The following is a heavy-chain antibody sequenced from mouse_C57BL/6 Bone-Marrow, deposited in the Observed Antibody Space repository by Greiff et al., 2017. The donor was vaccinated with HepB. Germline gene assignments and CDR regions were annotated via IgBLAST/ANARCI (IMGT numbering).Heavy chain of an antibody. J-gene: IGHJ2*01. Sequence: QVQLQQPGAELVKPGASVKLSCKASGYTFTSYWMHWVKQRPRQGLEWIGMIHPNSGSTNYNEKFKSKATLTVDKSSSTAYMQLSSLTSEDSAVYYCARYAPRGRNYFDYWGQGTTLTVSS. D-gene: IGHD2-14*01. CDR1: GYTFTSYW. CDR3: ARYAPRGRNYFDY. V-gene: IGHV1-64*01. CDR2: IHPNSGST.